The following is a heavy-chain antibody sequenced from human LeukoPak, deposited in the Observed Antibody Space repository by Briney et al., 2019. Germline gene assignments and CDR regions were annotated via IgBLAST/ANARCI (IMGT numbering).Heavy chain of an antibody. Sequence: GGSLRLSCAASGFIFSGSAMHWVRQASGKGLEWVGRIRSKANNYATAYTASVKGRFTISRDNAKNSLYLQMNSLRAEDTAVYYCARDRYGGTDYWGQGTLVTVSS. D-gene: IGHD4-23*01. CDR2: IRSKANNYAT. CDR3: ARDRYGGTDY. V-gene: IGHV3-73*01. CDR1: GFIFSGSA. J-gene: IGHJ4*02.